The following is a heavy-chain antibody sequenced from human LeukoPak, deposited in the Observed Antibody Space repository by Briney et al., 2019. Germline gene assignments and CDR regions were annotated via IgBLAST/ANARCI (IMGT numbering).Heavy chain of an antibody. CDR2: ISGSGGST. CDR3: AKDYRSMEYGDPGAFDI. D-gene: IGHD4-17*01. Sequence: GGSLRLSCAASGFTFSSYAMSWVRQASGKGLEWVSAISGSGGSTYYADSVKGRFTISRDNTKNTLYLQMNSLRAENTAVYYCAKDYRSMEYGDPGAFDIWGQGTMVTVSS. CDR1: GFTFSSYA. V-gene: IGHV3-23*01. J-gene: IGHJ3*02.